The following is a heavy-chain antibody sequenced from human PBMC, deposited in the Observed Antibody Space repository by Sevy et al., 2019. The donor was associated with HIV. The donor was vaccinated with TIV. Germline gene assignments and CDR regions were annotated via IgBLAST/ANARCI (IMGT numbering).Heavy chain of an antibody. D-gene: IGHD3-22*01. J-gene: IGHJ5*02. CDR1: GFNISPYA. V-gene: IGHV3-30*04. CDR2: ISKDGTNK. Sequence: GGSLRLSCSASGFNISPYALQWVRQTPGKGLQWLAVISKDGTNKDYADFVKGRFSLSRDNSKNTLYLQMSNLRPEDTAVYYCAKEGYYYDSHSADWFDPWGQGTLLTVSS. CDR3: AKEGYYYDSHSADWFDP.